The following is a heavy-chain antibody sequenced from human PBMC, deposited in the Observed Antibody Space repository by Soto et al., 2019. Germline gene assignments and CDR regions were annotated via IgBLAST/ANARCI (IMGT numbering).Heavy chain of an antibody. D-gene: IGHD3-10*01. V-gene: IGHV4-39*01. CDR1: GGSISSSSYY. CDR2: IYYSGST. Sequence: QLQLQESGPGLVKPSETLSLTCTVSGGSISSSSYYWGWIRQPPGKGLEWIGSIYYSGSTYYNPSLKSRVTISVNTSKNQFSLKLSSVTAADTAVYYCATLWFGESPYWGQGTLVTVSS. CDR3: ATLWFGESPY. J-gene: IGHJ4*02.